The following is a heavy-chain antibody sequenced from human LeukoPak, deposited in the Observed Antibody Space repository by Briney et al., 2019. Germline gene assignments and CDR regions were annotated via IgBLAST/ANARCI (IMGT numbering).Heavy chain of an antibody. CDR3: AKDGPYYDILTGYVSFDY. V-gene: IGHV3-23*01. Sequence: GGSLRLSCAASGFTFSSYAMSWVRQAPGKGLEWVSGISGSGGSTYYADSVKGRFTISRDNSKNTLYLQMNSLRAEDTAVYYCAKDGPYYDILTGYVSFDYWGQGTLVTVSS. CDR1: GFTFSSYA. D-gene: IGHD3-9*01. CDR2: ISGSGGST. J-gene: IGHJ4*02.